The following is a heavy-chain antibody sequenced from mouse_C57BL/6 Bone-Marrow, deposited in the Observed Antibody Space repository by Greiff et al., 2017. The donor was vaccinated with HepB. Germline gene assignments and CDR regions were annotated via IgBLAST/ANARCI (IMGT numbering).Heavy chain of an antibody. CDR1: GFSLTSYG. V-gene: IGHV2-2*01. D-gene: IGHD2-12*01. CDR3: ARLTPYFDY. Sequence: VHLVESGPGLVQPSQSLSITCTVSGFSLTSYGVHWVRQSPGKGLEWLGVIWSGGSTDYNAAFISRLSISKDNSKSQVFFKMNSLQADDTAIYYCARLTPYFDYWGQGTTLTVSS. J-gene: IGHJ2*01. CDR2: IWSGGST.